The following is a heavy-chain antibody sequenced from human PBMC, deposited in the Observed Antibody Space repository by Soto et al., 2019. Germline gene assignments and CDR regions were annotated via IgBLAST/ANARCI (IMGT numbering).Heavy chain of an antibody. CDR2: ISGSGGST. Sequence: GGSLRLSCAASGFTFSSYAMSWVRQAPGKGLEWVSAISGSGGSTYYADSAKGRFTISRDNPKDTLYLQMNSLRAEDTAVYYCARYDSSGYYWPYYYYGMDVWGQGTTVTVSS. D-gene: IGHD3-22*01. CDR3: ARYDSSGYYWPYYYYGMDV. CDR1: GFTFSSYA. J-gene: IGHJ6*02. V-gene: IGHV3-23*01.